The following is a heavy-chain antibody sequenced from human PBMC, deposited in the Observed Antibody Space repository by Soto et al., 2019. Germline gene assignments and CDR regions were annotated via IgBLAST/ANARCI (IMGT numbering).Heavy chain of an antibody. V-gene: IGHV3-23*01. J-gene: IGHJ6*02. CDR2: ISDSGGST. CDR3: GKESIHFFYGMDV. CDR1: GFPFSSFA. D-gene: IGHD2-21*01. Sequence: GVSLRLSCAASGFPFSSFAMNWVRQAPGKGLEWVSGISDSGGSTYYADSVKDRFTISRDNSKNMLYLQMNSLRAEDTAVYYCGKESIHFFYGMDVWGPGNTVTVPS.